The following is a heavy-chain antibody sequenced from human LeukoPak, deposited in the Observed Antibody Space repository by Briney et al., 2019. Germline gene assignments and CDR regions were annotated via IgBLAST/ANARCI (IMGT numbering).Heavy chain of an antibody. J-gene: IGHJ4*02. CDR3: ARSPDGFDY. V-gene: IGHV3-7*01. Sequence: GGSLRLSCAASGFSFTSYWMSWVRQAPGKGLEWVANIKPDGSEKYFVDSVKGRFTISRDNTKNSLYLLINSLRVEDTAVYYCARSPDGFDYWGQGTLVTVSS. CDR1: GFSFTSYW. CDR2: IKPDGSEK.